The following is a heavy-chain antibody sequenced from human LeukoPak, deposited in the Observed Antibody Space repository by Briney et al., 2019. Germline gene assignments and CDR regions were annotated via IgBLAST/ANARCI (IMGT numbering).Heavy chain of an antibody. D-gene: IGHD3-10*01. CDR3: ARGWRITMVRGVISF. J-gene: IGHJ4*02. Sequence: ASVKVSCKASGYTFTSYGISWVRQAPGQGLEWMGWISAYNGNTNYAQKLQGRVTMTTDTSTSTAYMELRSLRSDDTAVYYCARGWRITMVRGVISFWGQGTLVTVSS. CDR1: GYTFTSYG. V-gene: IGHV1-18*01. CDR2: ISAYNGNT.